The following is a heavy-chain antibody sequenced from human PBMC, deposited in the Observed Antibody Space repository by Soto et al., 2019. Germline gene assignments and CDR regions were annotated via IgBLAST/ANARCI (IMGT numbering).Heavy chain of an antibody. D-gene: IGHD3-10*01. CDR2: ISKTGYT. CDR3: ATQGFGTLHGLVDV. Sequence: QAQLQASGPGLVKPSETLSLTCTVSSVSISSITNHYCSWIRQPPGKGLEWVGYISKTGYTSYNPSLKSRVTPSVDTSKNQFSLKLTSVTAADTALYYCATQGFGTLHGLVDVWGQGTTVTVSS. CDR1: SVSISSITNHY. J-gene: IGHJ6*02. V-gene: IGHV4-59*08.